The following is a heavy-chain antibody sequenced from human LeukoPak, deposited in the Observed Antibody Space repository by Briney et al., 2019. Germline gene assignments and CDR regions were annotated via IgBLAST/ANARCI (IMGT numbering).Heavy chain of an antibody. D-gene: IGHD3-22*01. Sequence: ASVKVSCKASGFTLTNFDINWVRQAPGQGLEWMGWMNSNTGNTGYAQEFQGRVTMTRDTSIGTAYMELTNLRSEDTAVYYCASGRRGSSGPWSWYLDLWGRGTLVTASS. V-gene: IGHV1-8*01. CDR2: MNSNTGNT. CDR3: ASGRRGSSGPWSWYLDL. CDR1: GFTLTNFD. J-gene: IGHJ2*01.